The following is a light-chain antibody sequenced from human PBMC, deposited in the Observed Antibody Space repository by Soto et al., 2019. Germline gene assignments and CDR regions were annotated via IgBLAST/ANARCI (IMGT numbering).Light chain of an antibody. Sequence: EIVVTQSPATLSVSPGERATLSCRASQSVSNNLVWYQQKPGQAPRLLIYGASTRATGIPARFSGSGSGTEFPLTISRLQSEDLAVYYCQQYNSWPPWSFGQVTKVEIK. CDR2: GAS. J-gene: IGKJ1*01. CDR3: QQYNSWPPWS. V-gene: IGKV3-15*01. CDR1: QSVSNN.